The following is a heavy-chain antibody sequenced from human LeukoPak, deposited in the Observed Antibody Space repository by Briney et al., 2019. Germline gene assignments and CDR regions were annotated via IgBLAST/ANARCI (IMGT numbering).Heavy chain of an antibody. D-gene: IGHD6-13*01. J-gene: IGHJ4*02. CDR1: GFTFSSYE. CDR2: ISSSGGTI. Sequence: GGSLRLSCAASGFTFSSYEMNWVRQAPGKGLEWVSYISSSGGTIYYADSVKGRFTISRDNAKNSLYLQMNSLRAEDTAVYYCARDSSSWYYFDYWGQGTLVTVSS. V-gene: IGHV3-48*03. CDR3: ARDSSSWYYFDY.